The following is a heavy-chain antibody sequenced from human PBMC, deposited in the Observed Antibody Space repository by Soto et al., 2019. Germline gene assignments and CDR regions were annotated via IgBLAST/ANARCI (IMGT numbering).Heavy chain of an antibody. CDR2: IIPIFGTA. V-gene: IGHV1-69*13. D-gene: IGHD3-10*01. J-gene: IGHJ4*01. CDR3: ARTLDYGSGSYYEFDY. CDR1: GGTFSSYA. Sequence: ASVKVSCKASGGTFSSYAISWVRQAPGQGLEWMGGIIPIFGTANYAQKFQGRVTITADESTSTAYMELSSLRSEDTAVYYCARTLDYGSGSYYEFDYWSQGTLVTVSS.